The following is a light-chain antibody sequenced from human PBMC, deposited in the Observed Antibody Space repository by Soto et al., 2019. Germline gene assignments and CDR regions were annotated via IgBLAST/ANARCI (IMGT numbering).Light chain of an antibody. CDR3: QQYYSYPRT. J-gene: IGKJ1*01. Sequence: AIRMTQSPSSFSASTGDRVTITCRASQGISSYLAWYQQKPGQAPKLLIYAASTLQSGVPSRFCGSGSGTDFTLTIRCLQSEDFATYYCQQYYSYPRTFGQGTKVEIK. CDR1: QGISSY. CDR2: AAS. V-gene: IGKV1-8*01.